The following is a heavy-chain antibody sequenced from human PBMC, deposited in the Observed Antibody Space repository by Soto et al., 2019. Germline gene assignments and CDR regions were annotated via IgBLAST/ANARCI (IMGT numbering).Heavy chain of an antibody. CDR3: ASLNIVATVNFDY. Sequence: GGSLRLSCAASGFTFSSYWMSWVRQAPGKGLEWVANIKQDGSEKYYVDSVKGRFTISRDNAKNSLYLQMNSLRAEDTAVYYCASLNIVATVNFDYWGQGTLVTVSS. D-gene: IGHD5-12*01. CDR1: GFTFSSYW. CDR2: IKQDGSEK. V-gene: IGHV3-7*01. J-gene: IGHJ4*02.